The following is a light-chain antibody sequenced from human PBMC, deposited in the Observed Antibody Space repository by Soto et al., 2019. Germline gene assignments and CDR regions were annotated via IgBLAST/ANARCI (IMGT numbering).Light chain of an antibody. J-gene: IGKJ1*01. V-gene: IGKV1-5*03. CDR2: KAS. CDR1: QSISSW. Sequence: DIQMTQYPSTLSAYVGDRVTITCRASQSISSWLAWYQQKPGKAPKLLIYKASSLESGVPSRFSGSGSGKEVTLTISSLQPDDFASYFCQQYNSYPWTVGQGTKVEIK. CDR3: QQYNSYPWT.